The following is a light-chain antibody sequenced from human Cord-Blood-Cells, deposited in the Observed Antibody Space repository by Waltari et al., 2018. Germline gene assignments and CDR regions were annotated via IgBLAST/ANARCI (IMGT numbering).Light chain of an antibody. CDR2: DAS. CDR3: QQRSNWLT. V-gene: IGKV3-11*01. CDR1: QSVSSY. J-gene: IGKJ4*01. Sequence: DIVLTQSPATLSLSPRERATLSGSDSQSVSSYLAWYQQKPGQAPRLLIYDASNRATGIPARFSGSGSGTDFTLTISSLEPEDFAVYYCQQRSNWLTFGGGTKVEIK.